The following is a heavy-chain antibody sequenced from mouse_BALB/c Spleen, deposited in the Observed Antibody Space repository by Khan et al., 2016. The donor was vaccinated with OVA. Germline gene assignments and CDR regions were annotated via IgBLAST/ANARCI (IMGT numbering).Heavy chain of an antibody. D-gene: IGHD2-4*01. Sequence: EVQPQVSGPSLVKPSQTLSLTCSVTGDSITSGYWTWIRKFPGNKLEYMGYISYSGSTFYNPSLKCRISFTRDTSKNQYCLQLNSVTTEDTATYFCARYTYDYDGAFAYWGQGTLVTVSA. V-gene: IGHV3-8*02. CDR3: ARYTYDYDGAFAY. CDR1: GDSITSGY. J-gene: IGHJ3*01. CDR2: ISYSGST.